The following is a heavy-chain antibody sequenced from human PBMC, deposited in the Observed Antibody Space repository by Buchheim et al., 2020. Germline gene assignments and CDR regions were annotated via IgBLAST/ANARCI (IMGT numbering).Heavy chain of an antibody. CDR2: INPNSGGT. CDR1: GYTFTGYY. D-gene: IGHD3-22*01. J-gene: IGHJ4*02. V-gene: IGHV1-2*02. Sequence: QVQLVQSGAEVKKPGASVKVSCKASGYTFTGYYMHWVRQAPGQGLEWMGWINPNSGGTNSAQKFQGRVTMTRDKSISTAYMELSRLTSDDTAVYYCARAEDTSGYHSAHWGQGTL. CDR3: ARAEDTSGYHSAH.